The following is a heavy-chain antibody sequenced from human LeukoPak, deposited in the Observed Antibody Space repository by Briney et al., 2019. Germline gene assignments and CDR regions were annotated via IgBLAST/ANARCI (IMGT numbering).Heavy chain of an antibody. J-gene: IGHJ4*02. Sequence: SETLSLTCTVSGGSISSYYWSWIRQPPGKGLEWIGYIYYSGSTNYNPSLKSRVTISVDTSKNQFSLKLSSVTAADTAVYYCARFAPSRTFDYWGQGTLVTVS. CDR2: IYYSGST. V-gene: IGHV4-59*01. CDR3: ARFAPSRTFDY. CDR1: GGSISSYY. D-gene: IGHD6-13*01.